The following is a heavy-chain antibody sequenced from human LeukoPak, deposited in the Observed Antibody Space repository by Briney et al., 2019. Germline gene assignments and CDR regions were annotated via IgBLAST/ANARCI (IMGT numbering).Heavy chain of an antibody. Sequence: SETLSLTCAVYGVSFSGYYWSWIRQPPGKGLEWIGEINHSGSTNYNPSLKSRVTISVDTSKNQFSLKLSSVTAADTAVYYCARGISMYSGSPGYWGQGILVTVSS. CDR2: INHSGST. J-gene: IGHJ4*02. V-gene: IGHV4-34*01. D-gene: IGHD6-19*01. CDR1: GVSFSGYY. CDR3: ARGISMYSGSPGY.